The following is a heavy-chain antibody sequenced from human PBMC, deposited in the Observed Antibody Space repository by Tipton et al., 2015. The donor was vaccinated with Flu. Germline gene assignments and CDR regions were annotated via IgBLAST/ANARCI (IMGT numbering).Heavy chain of an antibody. CDR2: ISYDGSNK. D-gene: IGHD3-16*01. V-gene: IGHV3-30*18. Sequence: SLRLSCAASGFTFSSYGMHWVRQAPGKGLEWVAVISYDGSNKYYADSVKGRFTISRDNSKNTLYLQMNSLRAEDTAVYYCTKPPSLQGDMDVWGQGTTVTVSS. CDR1: GFTFSSYG. J-gene: IGHJ6*02. CDR3: TKPPSLQGDMDV.